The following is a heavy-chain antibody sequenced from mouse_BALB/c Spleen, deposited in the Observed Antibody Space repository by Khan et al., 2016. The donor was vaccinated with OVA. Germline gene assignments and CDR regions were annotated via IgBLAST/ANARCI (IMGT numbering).Heavy chain of an antibody. D-gene: IGHD2-10*02. V-gene: IGHV1S81*02. CDR1: GYTFTSYW. J-gene: IGHJ3*01. Sequence: QVQLQQPGAELVKPGASVKLSCEASGYTFTSYWMHWVKQRPGQGLDWIGYINPSDGRTHYNEQFKNKATLTVDTSSKTAFMQLSSLTSEDSACYYCARGGYGSLAYWGQGTLVTVSA. CDR3: ARGGYGSLAY. CDR2: INPSDGRT.